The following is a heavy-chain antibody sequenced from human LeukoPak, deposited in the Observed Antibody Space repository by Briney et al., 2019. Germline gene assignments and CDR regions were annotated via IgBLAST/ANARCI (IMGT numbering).Heavy chain of an antibody. V-gene: IGHV4-61*02. CDR3: AREIPLGVDY. Sequence: PSGTLSLTCTVSGGSISSGSYYWSWIRQPAGKGLEWIGRIYTSGSTNYNPSLKSRVTISVDTSKNQFSLKLSSVTAADTAVYYCAREIPLGVDYWGQGTLVTVSS. D-gene: IGHD3-16*01. J-gene: IGHJ4*02. CDR2: IYTSGST. CDR1: GGSISSGSYY.